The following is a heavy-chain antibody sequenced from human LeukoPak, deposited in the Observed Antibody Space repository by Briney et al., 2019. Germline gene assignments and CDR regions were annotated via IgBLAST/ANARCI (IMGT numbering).Heavy chain of an antibody. V-gene: IGHV5-51*01. Sequence: GESLKISCKGSGYGFTSYWIGWVRQMPGKGLEWMGIIYPGDSDTRYSPSFQGQVTISADKSISTAYLQWSSLKASDTAMYYYARVPIAQLRGYYYYMDVWGKGTTVTVSS. D-gene: IGHD6-6*01. CDR3: ARVPIAQLRGYYYYMDV. J-gene: IGHJ6*03. CDR2: IYPGDSDT. CDR1: GYGFTSYW.